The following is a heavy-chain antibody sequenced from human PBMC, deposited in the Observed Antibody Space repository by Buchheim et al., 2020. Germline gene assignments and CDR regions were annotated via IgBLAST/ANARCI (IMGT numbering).Heavy chain of an antibody. Sequence: QLQLQESGPGLVKPSETLSLTCTVSGGSISSSSYYWGWIRQPPGKGLEWIGSIYYSGSTYYNPSLKIRVTISVATSKNQFSLKLSSVTAADTAVYYCARADGYSGYDNGYYYYGMDVWGQGTT. J-gene: IGHJ6*02. CDR1: GGSISSSSYY. CDR2: IYYSGST. D-gene: IGHD5-12*01. CDR3: ARADGYSGYDNGYYYYGMDV. V-gene: IGHV4-39*01.